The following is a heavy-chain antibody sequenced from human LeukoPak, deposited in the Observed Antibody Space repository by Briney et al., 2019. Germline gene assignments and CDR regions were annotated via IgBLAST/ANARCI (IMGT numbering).Heavy chain of an antibody. CDR3: VRVPRGR. V-gene: IGHV3-48*02. J-gene: IGHJ4*02. CDR2: ISEFGDTI. CDR1: GFTFSSYA. Sequence: GGSLRLSCAASGFTFSSYAIHWVRQAPGKGLEWVSYISEFGDTIYYADSVEGRFTISRDNAKDSLYLQMNSLRDEDTAVYYCVRVPRGRWGQGTLVTVSS.